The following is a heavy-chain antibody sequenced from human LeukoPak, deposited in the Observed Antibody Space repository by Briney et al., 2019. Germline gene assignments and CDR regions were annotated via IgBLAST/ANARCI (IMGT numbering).Heavy chain of an antibody. Sequence: PSETLSLTCTVSGGSISSYYWSWIRQPPGKGLEWIGYIYYTGTINYNPSLKSRVTISVATSKTQFSLKLTSVTAADTAVYYCARRRAGGTTMVHDFWGQGTLVTVSS. J-gene: IGHJ4*02. V-gene: IGHV4-59*01. D-gene: IGHD4/OR15-4a*01. CDR2: IYYTGTI. CDR1: GGSISSYY. CDR3: ARRRAGGTTMVHDF.